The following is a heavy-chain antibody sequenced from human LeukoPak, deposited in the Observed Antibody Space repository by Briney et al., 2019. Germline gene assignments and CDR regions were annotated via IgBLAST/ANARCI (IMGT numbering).Heavy chain of an antibody. CDR1: GGTFSSYT. J-gene: IGHJ4*02. D-gene: IGHD2-2*01. Sequence: SVKVSCKASGGTFSSYTITWVRQAPGQGLEWMGGIIPILGMANYAQKFQGRITITADRSTSTTYMELSSLRSEDTAVYYCAGAVGLGYCSSTSCYSLDYWGQGTLVTVSS. V-gene: IGHV1-69*10. CDR2: IIPILGMA. CDR3: AGAVGLGYCSSTSCYSLDY.